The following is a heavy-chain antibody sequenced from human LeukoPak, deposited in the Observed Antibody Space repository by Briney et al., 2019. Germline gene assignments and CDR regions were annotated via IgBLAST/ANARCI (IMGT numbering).Heavy chain of an antibody. J-gene: IGHJ5*02. CDR2: INHSGST. D-gene: IGHD4-17*01. CDR3: ARGYTVTTFGWFDP. V-gene: IGHV4-34*01. CDR1: GGSFSGYY. Sequence: SETLSLTCAVCGGSFSGYYWSWIRQPPGKGLEWIGEINHSGSTNYNPSLKSRVTISVDTSKNQFSLKLSTVTAADTAVYYCARGYTVTTFGWFDPWGQGTLVTVSS.